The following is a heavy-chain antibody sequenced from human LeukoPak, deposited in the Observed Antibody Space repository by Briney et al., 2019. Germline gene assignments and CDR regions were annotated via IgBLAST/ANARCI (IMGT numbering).Heavy chain of an antibody. V-gene: IGHV4-39*07. CDR1: GGSISSSSYY. CDR2: INHSGST. J-gene: IGHJ4*02. CDR3: ARGEDTAMVPFDY. Sequence: SETLSLTCTVSGGSISSSSYYWGWIRQPPGKGLEWIGEINHSGSTNYNPSLKSRVTISVDTSKNQFSLKLSSVTAADTAVYYCARGEDTAMVPFDYWGQGTLVTVSS. D-gene: IGHD5-18*01.